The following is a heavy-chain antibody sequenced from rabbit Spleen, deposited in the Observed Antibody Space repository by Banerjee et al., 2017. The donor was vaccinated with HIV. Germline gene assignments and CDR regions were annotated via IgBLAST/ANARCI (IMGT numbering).Heavy chain of an antibody. Sequence: QEQLVESGGGLVKPEGSLKLSCKASGFSFSNKDVMCWVRQAPGKGLEWIACINAVTGKAVYSSGAKGRFTISKTSSTTVTLQITSLTVADTATYFSARVSETSGWGEDLWGPGTLVTVS. J-gene: IGHJ6*01. CDR1: GFSFSNKDV. D-gene: IGHD4-1*01. CDR3: ARVSETSGWGEDL. CDR2: INAVTGKA. V-gene: IGHV1S45*01.